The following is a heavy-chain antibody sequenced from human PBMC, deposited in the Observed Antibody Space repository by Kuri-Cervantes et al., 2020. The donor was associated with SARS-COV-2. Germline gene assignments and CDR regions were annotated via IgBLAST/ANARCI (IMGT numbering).Heavy chain of an antibody. CDR3: AKDKIGDGKPIIY. CDR2: VSDTGSR. CDR1: GDSMSGSY. D-gene: IGHD1-14*01. Sequence: SETLSLTCIVSGDSMSGSYWTWMRKSAGSGPEWIGYVSDTGSRYNPSLGSRVTISDATSKNQFSLRLTSVTAADTALYSCAKDKIGDGKPIIYWGRGILVTVSS. V-gene: IGHV4-59*01. J-gene: IGHJ4*02.